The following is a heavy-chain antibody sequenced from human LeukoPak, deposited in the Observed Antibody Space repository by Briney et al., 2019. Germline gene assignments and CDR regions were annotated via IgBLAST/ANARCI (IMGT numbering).Heavy chain of an antibody. D-gene: IGHD5-24*01. Sequence: GGSLRLSCAASGFTFNNYGMHWVRQAPGKGLEWVAFIRYDGGNKYYADSVKGRFTISRDNSKNTLYLQMNSLRAEDTAVYYCAKPRDGYNSFDYWGQGTLVTVSS. CDR3: AKPRDGYNSFDY. J-gene: IGHJ4*02. CDR1: GFTFNNYG. CDR2: IRYDGGNK. V-gene: IGHV3-30*02.